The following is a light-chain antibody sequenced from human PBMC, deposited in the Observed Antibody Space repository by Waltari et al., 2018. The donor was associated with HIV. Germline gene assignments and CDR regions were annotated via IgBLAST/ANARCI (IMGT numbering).Light chain of an antibody. V-gene: IGKV3-15*01. J-gene: IGKJ2*01. CDR2: DAS. Sequence: EIVMPQSPTTMSFSPGERVALSCTASQCISTSLAWYQQKPGQAPRLIIYDASTRTTDIPARFSGSGSGTELTLTISSLQSEDFAIYYCQQYINWPPYTFGQGTKLEI. CDR1: QCISTS. CDR3: QQYINWPPYT.